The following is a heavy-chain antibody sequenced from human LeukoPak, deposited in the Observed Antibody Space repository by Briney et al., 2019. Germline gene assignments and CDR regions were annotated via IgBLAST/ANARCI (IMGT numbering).Heavy chain of an antibody. CDR1: GSTFSSYD. CDR2: INPNSGGT. D-gene: IGHD3-3*01. V-gene: IGHV1-2*02. Sequence: GASVKVSCKASGSTFSSYDINWVRQAPGQGLEWMGWINPNSGGTNYAQKFQGRVTMTRDTSISTAYMELSRLRSDDTAVYYCARDLVVIFGVVNNWFDPWGQGTLVTVSS. J-gene: IGHJ5*02. CDR3: ARDLVVIFGVVNNWFDP.